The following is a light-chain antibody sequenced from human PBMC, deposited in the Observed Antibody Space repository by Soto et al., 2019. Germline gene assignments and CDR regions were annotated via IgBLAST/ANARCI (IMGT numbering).Light chain of an antibody. Sequence: DIQMTQSPSSLSASVEDRVTITCQASQDISNYLNWYQQKPGKAPKLLIYDASNLETGVPSRFSGRGSGTDFTFTISSLQPEDIATYYCQQYDNLPITFGQGTRLEIK. CDR3: QQYDNLPIT. CDR1: QDISNY. CDR2: DAS. J-gene: IGKJ5*01. V-gene: IGKV1-33*01.